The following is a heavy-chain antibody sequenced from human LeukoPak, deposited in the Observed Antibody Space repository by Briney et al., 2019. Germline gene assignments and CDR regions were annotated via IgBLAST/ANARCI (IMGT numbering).Heavy chain of an antibody. D-gene: IGHD3-10*02. CDR1: GGSISSYY. Sequence: SETLSLTCTVSGGSISSYYWSWIRQPPGKGLEWIGYIYYSGSTYYNPSLKSRVTISVDTSKNQFSLKLSSVTAADTAVYYCARSIKPDYVDFDYWGQGTLVTVSS. J-gene: IGHJ4*02. CDR3: ARSIKPDYVDFDY. V-gene: IGHV4-59*08. CDR2: IYYSGST.